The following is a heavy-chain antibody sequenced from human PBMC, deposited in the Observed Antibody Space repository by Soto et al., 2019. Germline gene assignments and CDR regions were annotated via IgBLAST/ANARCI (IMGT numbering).Heavy chain of an antibody. CDR1: GFVFEMYW. D-gene: IGHD3-10*01. J-gene: IGHJ4*02. Sequence: GGSLRLSCAASGFVFEMYWMHWVRQTPGKGPEWVSRISDDGARTDYADSVKGRFTISRDNAKNSLYLQMNSLRAEDTAVYYCTRGPRTSSVGTGDFWGLGALVTV. V-gene: IGHV3-74*01. CDR3: TRGPRTSSVGTGDF. CDR2: ISDDGART.